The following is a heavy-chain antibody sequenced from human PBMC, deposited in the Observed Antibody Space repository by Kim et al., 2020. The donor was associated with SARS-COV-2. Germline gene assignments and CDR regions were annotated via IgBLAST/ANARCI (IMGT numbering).Heavy chain of an antibody. D-gene: IGHD6-6*01. Sequence: NPSLKSRVTISVDTSKSQFSRKLSSVTAADTAVYYCARGRIAARPSYFQHWGQGTLVTVSS. CDR3: ARGRIAARPSYFQH. V-gene: IGHV4-34*01. J-gene: IGHJ1*01.